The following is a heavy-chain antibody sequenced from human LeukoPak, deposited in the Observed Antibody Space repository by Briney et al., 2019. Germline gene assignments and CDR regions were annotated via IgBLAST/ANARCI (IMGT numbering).Heavy chain of an antibody. CDR3: ARLGPYCGGGCLTRYFDY. Sequence: PGGSLRLSCAASGFTFRSYWMSWVRQAPGKGLEGMGSIYPGDSDTIYNPSFQAQVTISADHAITTAYPHATILKVSDTAMYYCARLGPYCGGGCLTRYFDYWGQGTLVSVSS. V-gene: IGHV5-51*01. J-gene: IGHJ4*02. CDR2: IYPGDSDT. D-gene: IGHD2-21*02. CDR1: GFTFRSYW.